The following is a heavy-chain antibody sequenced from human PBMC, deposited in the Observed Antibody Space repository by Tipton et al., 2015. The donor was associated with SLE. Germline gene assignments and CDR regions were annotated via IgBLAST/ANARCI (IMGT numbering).Heavy chain of an antibody. D-gene: IGHD7-27*01. Sequence: SLRLSCAASGFTFRSYWMSWVRQAPGKGLEWVANINEDGSEKYYVDSVKGRFTISRDNAKNSLYLQMNSLRAEDTAVYYCLGAGAVCGQGTTVIVSS. V-gene: IGHV3-7*01. CDR2: INEDGSEK. CDR3: LGAGAV. CDR1: GFTFRSYW. J-gene: IGHJ6*02.